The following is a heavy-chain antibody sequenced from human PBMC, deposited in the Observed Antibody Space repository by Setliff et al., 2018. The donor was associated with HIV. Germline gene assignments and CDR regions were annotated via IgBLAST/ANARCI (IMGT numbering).Heavy chain of an antibody. J-gene: IGHJ3*02. V-gene: IGHV1-46*01. Sequence: ASVKVSCKASGYTFINFYLHWVRLAPGQGLEWMGMVNSGSGSTVFAQKFQGRVTMTTDTSTNTVYLELTSLRSDDTAVYYCARGGLATGAFDIWGQGTMVTVSS. D-gene: IGHD5-12*01. CDR2: VNSGSGST. CDR1: GYTFINFY. CDR3: ARGGLATGAFDI.